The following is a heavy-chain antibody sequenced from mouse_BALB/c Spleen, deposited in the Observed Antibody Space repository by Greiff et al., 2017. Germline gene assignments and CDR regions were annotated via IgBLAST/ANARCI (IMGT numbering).Heavy chain of an antibody. V-gene: IGHV1-5*01. CDR3: TRVDDYDGGFAY. Sequence: EVQLQQSGPELVKPGASVKISCKASGYAFSSSWMNWVKQRPGQGLEWIGAIYPGNSDTSYNQKFKGKAKLTAVTSTSTAYMELSSLTNEDSAVYYCTRVDDYDGGFAYWGQGTLVTVSA. D-gene: IGHD2-4*01. J-gene: IGHJ3*01. CDR2: IYPGNSDT. CDR1: GYAFSSSW.